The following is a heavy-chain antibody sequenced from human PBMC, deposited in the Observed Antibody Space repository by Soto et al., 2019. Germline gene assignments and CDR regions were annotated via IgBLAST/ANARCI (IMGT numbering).Heavy chain of an antibody. V-gene: IGHV3-30-3*01. CDR1: EFTFSSYA. D-gene: IGHD2-15*01. CDR2: ISYDGGHK. CDR3: ARVKTDPSTPRGPFFFYGRAV. J-gene: IGHJ6*02. Sequence: QVQLVESGGGVVHPERSLRLSCSASEFTFSSYAMHWVRQAPGKGLEWVAGISYDGGHKFYGDSVRGRFTISRDSSKTTVFLQMNSLRPEDTAAYYCARVKTDPSTPRGPFFFYGRAVWGQGTTVTVSS.